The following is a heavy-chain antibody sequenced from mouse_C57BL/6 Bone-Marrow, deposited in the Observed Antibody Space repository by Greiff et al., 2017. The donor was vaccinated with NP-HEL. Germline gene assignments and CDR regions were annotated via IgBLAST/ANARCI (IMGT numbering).Heavy chain of an antibody. CDR3: ARSGYYGSSLY. CDR1: GYAFSSYW. D-gene: IGHD1-1*01. V-gene: IGHV1-80*01. J-gene: IGHJ2*01. CDR2: IYPGDGDT. Sequence: VQLQQSGAELVKPGASVKISCKASGYAFSSYWMNWVKQRPGKGLEWIGQIYPGDGDTNYNGKFKGKATLTADKSSSTAYMQLSSLTSEDSAVYFCARSGYYGSSLYWGQGTTLTVSS.